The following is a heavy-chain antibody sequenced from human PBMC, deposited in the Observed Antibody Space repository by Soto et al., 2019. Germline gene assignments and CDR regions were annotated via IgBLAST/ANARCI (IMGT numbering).Heavy chain of an antibody. CDR1: GDSISSYS. J-gene: IGHJ6*02. CDR2: IHYNGNT. CDR3: AGSGYYHNSGMDV. Sequence: TSETLSLTCTVSGDSISSYSWSWIRQPPGKGLEWIGNIHYNGNTKYSPSLKSRVTMSVDTSKNHFSLKLSSVTAADTAVYYCAGSGYYHNSGMDVWGQGTTVTVSS. D-gene: IGHD3-22*01. V-gene: IGHV4-59*12.